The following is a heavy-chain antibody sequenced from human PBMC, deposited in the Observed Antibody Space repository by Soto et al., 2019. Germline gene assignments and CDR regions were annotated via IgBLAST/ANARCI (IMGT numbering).Heavy chain of an antibody. CDR1: GFTFTRYS. V-gene: IGHV3-21*06. CDR2: ISSTTNYI. Sequence: GGSLTLSXAASGFTFTRYSMNWVRQAPGKGLEWVSSISSTTNYIYYGDSMKGRFTISRDNAKNSLYLEMNSLRAEDTAVYYCARETEDLTSNFDYWGQGTLVTVSS. J-gene: IGHJ4*02. CDR3: ARETEDLTSNFDY.